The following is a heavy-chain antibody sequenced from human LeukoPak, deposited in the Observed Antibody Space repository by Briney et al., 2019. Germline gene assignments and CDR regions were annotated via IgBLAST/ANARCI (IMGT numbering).Heavy chain of an antibody. CDR3: ATRSSGWSLSWPGRVPGIDY. D-gene: IGHD6-19*01. V-gene: IGHV4-61*02. Sequence: SQTLSLTCTVSGGSISSGSYYWSWIRQPAGKGLEWIGRMYISGSTDYNPSLKSRVTISVDTSKNQFSLKLTSVTAADTAVYYCATRSSGWSLSWPGRVPGIDYWGQGTLVTVSS. CDR2: MYISGST. J-gene: IGHJ4*02. CDR1: GGSISSGSYY.